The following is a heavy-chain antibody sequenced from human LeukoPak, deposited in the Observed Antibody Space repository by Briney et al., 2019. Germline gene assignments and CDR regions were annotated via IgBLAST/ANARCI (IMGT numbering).Heavy chain of an antibody. D-gene: IGHD1-26*01. J-gene: IGHJ6*02. Sequence: GGSLRLSCAASGFTFSSYAMSWVRQAPGKGLEWVSAISGSGGGTYYADSVKGRFTISRDNSENTLYLQMNSLRAEDTAVYYCARGELLPHDYYYYGMDVWGQGTTVTVSS. CDR1: GFTFSSYA. CDR2: ISGSGGGT. V-gene: IGHV3-23*01. CDR3: ARGELLPHDYYYYGMDV.